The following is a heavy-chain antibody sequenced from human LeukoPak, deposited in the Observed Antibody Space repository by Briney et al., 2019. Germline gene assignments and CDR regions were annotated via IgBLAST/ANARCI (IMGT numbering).Heavy chain of an antibody. J-gene: IGHJ4*02. Sequence: SETLSLTCTVSGGSISSSSYYWGWIRQPPGKGLEWLGRIYYSGCTYYNPSLKSRVTISVDTSKNQFSLKLSSVTAADTAVYYCASIYYDFWSGYSSTFDYWGQGTLVTVSS. D-gene: IGHD3-3*01. V-gene: IGHV4-39*01. CDR2: IYYSGCT. CDR1: GGSISSSSYY. CDR3: ASIYYDFWSGYSSTFDY.